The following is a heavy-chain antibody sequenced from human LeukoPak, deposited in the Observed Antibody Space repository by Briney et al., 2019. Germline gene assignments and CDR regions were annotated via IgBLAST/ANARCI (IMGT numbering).Heavy chain of an antibody. CDR3: AKDRRNNYEVCDY. Sequence: GGSLRLSCAASGFTFSSYVMHWVRQAPGKGLEWVAFIRYDGSNKYYADSVKGRFTISRDNSKNTLYLQMNSLRAEDTAVYYCAKDRRNNYEVCDYWGQGTLVTVSS. D-gene: IGHD4-11*01. J-gene: IGHJ4*02. V-gene: IGHV3-30*02. CDR1: GFTFSSYV. CDR2: IRYDGSNK.